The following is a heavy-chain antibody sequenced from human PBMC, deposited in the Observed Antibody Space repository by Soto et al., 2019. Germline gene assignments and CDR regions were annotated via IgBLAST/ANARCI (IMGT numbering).Heavy chain of an antibody. J-gene: IGHJ3*02. D-gene: IGHD3-10*01. CDR1: GFPFSNYE. CDR2: IDRSGLQI. V-gene: IGHV3-48*03. Sequence: VQVVESGGGLVQPGGSLRLSCAASGFPFSNYEMNWVRQAPGKGLEWLSYIDRSGLQIKYADSVKGGFTISRDKAENSLLLQMNSRTAEATAFYYCASKRPIGNHAAFDMWGRGTVVTVSS. CDR3: ASKRPIGNHAAFDM.